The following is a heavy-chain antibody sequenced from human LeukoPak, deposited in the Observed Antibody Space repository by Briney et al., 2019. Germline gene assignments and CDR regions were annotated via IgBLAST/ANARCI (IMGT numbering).Heavy chain of an antibody. J-gene: IGHJ5*02. D-gene: IGHD6-6*01. CDR2: IYYSGST. V-gene: IGHV4-59*01. CDR3: ARGYSSSPINWFDP. CDR1: GGSISSYY. Sequence: SETLSLTCTVSGGSISSYYWSWVRQPPGKGLEWIGYIYYSGSTNYNPSLKSRVTISVDTSKNQLSLKLSSVTAADTAVHYCARGYSSSPINWFDPWGQGTLVTVSS.